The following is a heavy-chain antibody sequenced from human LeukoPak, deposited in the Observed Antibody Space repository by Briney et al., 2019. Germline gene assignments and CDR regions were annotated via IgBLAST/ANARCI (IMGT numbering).Heavy chain of an antibody. CDR2: INPNSGGT. D-gene: IGHD1-26*01. CDR3: ARTIVGATRHDY. CDR1: GYTFTGYY. V-gene: IGHV1-2*06. Sequence: ASVKVSCKASGYTFTGYYMHWVRQAPGQGVEWMGRINPNSGGTNYAQKFQGRVTMTRDTSISTAYMELSRLRSDDTAVYYCARTIVGATRHDYWGQGTLVTVSS. J-gene: IGHJ4*02.